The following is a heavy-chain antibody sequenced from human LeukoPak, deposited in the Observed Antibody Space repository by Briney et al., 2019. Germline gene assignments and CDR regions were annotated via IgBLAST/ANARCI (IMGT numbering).Heavy chain of an antibody. CDR3: VREARGYHYSYFDY. V-gene: IGHV3-13*01. J-gene: IGHJ4*02. Sequence: SAESLSLSCTASGFTLGSHDMHWVRHIPGQGLEWVAAVSHGVHTFFAPSLQGRFTVSRDTSRNSFYLQMSSLTAGDTAVYYCVREARGYHYSYFDYWGRDTLVTVS. CDR1: GFTLGSHD. CDR2: VSHGVHT. D-gene: IGHD5-18*01.